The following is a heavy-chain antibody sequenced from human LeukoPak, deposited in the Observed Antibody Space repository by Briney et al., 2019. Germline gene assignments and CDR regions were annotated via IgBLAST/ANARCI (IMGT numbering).Heavy chain of an antibody. CDR2: IGRGSSDI. CDR1: GFTFSSYT. Sequence: AGGSLRLSCAASGFTFSSYTMIWVRQAPGNRLDLVSSIGRGSSDIHHADSVKCRFTISRDDATNSLYLQMSSLRAEDTAVYFCATDYYCSGGRCYPPYWGQGTLVTVSS. D-gene: IGHD2-15*01. J-gene: IGHJ4*02. V-gene: IGHV3-21*01. CDR3: ATDYYCSGGRCYPPY.